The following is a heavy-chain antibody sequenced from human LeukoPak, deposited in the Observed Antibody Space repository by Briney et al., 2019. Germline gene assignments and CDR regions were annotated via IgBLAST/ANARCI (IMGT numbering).Heavy chain of an antibody. CDR3: AKAKYSSGWSVEDYFDS. Sequence: ASVKVSCKASGYTFTSYAMNWVRQAPGQGLEWMGWINTNTGNPTYAQGFTGRFVFSLDTSISTAYLQISSLKADDTAVYYCAKAKYSSGWSVEDYFDSWGQGTLVTVSS. CDR1: GYTFTSYA. D-gene: IGHD6-19*01. J-gene: IGHJ4*02. V-gene: IGHV7-4-1*02. CDR2: INTNTGNP.